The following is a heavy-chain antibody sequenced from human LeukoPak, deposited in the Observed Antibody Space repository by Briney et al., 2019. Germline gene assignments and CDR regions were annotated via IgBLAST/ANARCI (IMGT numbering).Heavy chain of an antibody. J-gene: IGHJ4*02. Sequence: GGSLRLSCAASGFTFSSNSMNWVRQAPGKGLEWVSYISSSSSTIYYADSVKGRFTISRDNAKNSLNLQMNSLRAEDTAVYYCASYTNYGSDYWGQGTLVTVSS. V-gene: IGHV3-48*01. D-gene: IGHD4-11*01. CDR1: GFTFSSNS. CDR2: ISSSSSTI. CDR3: ASYTNYGSDY.